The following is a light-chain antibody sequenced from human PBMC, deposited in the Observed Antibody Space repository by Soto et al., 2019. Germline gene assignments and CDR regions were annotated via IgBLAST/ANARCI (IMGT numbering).Light chain of an antibody. V-gene: IGLV2-8*01. CDR1: SSDVGGYNY. CDR3: SSFAGGGNPVL. CDR2: EVT. Sequence: QSALTQPPSASGSLGQSVTISCPGTSSDVGGYNYLSWHQQHPGKAPKVMIYEVTERPPGVPDRFSGSKSGNTASLTVSGLQAEDEADYYCSSFAGGGNPVLLGGGTELTVL. J-gene: IGLJ2*01.